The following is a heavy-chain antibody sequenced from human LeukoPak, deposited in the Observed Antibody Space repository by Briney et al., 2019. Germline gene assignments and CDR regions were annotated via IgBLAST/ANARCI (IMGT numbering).Heavy chain of an antibody. Sequence: GSSVKVSCKASGGTFSSYAISWVRQAPGQGLEWMGGIIPIFGTANYAQKFQGRVTITTDESTSTAYMELSSLRSEDTAVYYCASLWSSYQLLTTEEFDYWGQGTLVTVSS. CDR3: ASLWSSYQLLTTEEFDY. V-gene: IGHV1-69*05. D-gene: IGHD2-2*01. CDR1: GGTFSSYA. J-gene: IGHJ4*02. CDR2: IIPIFGTA.